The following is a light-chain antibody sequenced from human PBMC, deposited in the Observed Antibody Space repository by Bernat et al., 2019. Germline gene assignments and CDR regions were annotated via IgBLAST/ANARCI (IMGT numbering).Light chain of an antibody. CDR1: SSNTGSNY. J-gene: IGLJ3*02. Sequence: QSVVTQPPSASGTPGQRVTISCSGSSSNTGSNYVYWYQQVPGTAPKLLIYSNNQRPSGVPDRFSGSKSGTSASLAISGLRSEDEADYYCAAWDDSLTGRVFGGGTKLTVL. CDR3: AAWDDSLTGRV. V-gene: IGLV1-47*02. CDR2: SNN.